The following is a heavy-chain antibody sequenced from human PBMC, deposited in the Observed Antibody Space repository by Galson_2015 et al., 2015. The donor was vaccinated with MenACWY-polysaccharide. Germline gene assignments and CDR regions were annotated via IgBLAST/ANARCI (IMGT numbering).Heavy chain of an antibody. J-gene: IGHJ3*02. D-gene: IGHD3-10*01. CDR1: GFTFSSYA. CDR3: AKDTGPGEYAYSWGTFDI. V-gene: IGHV3-23*01. Sequence: SLRLSCAASGFTFSSYAMSRVRQAPGKGLEWVSGVSASGGSTVYTGSAKGRFTMSRDNSKRSLYLQMNSLRAEDTAVYYCAKDTGPGEYAYSWGTFDIWGRGTMVTVSS. CDR2: VSASGGST.